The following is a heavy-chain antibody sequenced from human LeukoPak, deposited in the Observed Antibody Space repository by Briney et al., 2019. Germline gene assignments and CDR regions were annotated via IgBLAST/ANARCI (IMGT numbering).Heavy chain of an antibody. Sequence: ASETLSLICTVSGGSISSNTYYWDWIRQPPGKGLECIGSIYYGGSTYYNPSLKSRVIISVDTSKNQFSLKLSSVTAADTAVYYCARAYYYASSAFDIWGQGTMVTVSS. V-gene: IGHV4-39*01. D-gene: IGHD3-22*01. CDR1: GGSISSNTYY. CDR2: IYYGGST. CDR3: ARAYYYASSAFDI. J-gene: IGHJ3*02.